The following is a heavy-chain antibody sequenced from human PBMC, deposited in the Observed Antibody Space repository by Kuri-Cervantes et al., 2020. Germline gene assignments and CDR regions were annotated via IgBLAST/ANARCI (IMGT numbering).Heavy chain of an antibody. D-gene: IGHD1-26*01. CDR3: TRDDGTY. CDR2: IKEDGSTK. J-gene: IGHJ4*02. Sequence: GGSLRLSCAASGFTFSNHLMTWVRQAPGRGLEWVANIKEDGSTKSYVDSVKGRFTISRDNAKNSLSLQMNSLRSDDTAVYYCTRDDGTYWGQGTLVTVSS. CDR1: GFTFSNHL. V-gene: IGHV3-7*01.